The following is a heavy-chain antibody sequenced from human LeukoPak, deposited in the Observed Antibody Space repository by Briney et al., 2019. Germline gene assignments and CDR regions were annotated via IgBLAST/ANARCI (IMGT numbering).Heavy chain of an antibody. CDR2: ISAYNGNT. J-gene: IGHJ3*02. V-gene: IGHV1-18*01. D-gene: IGHD1-26*01. Sequence: ASVKVSCKASGYTFTNYDIYWVRQATGQGLEWMGWISAYNGNTNYAQKLQGRVTMTTDTSTSTAYMELRSLRSDDTAVYYCARDTAWEIRRDAFDIWGQGTMVTVSS. CDR1: GYTFTNYD. CDR3: ARDTAWEIRRDAFDI.